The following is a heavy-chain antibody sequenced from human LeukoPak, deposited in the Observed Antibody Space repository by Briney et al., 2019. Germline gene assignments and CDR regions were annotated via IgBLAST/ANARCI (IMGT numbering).Heavy chain of an antibody. CDR1: GGTFSSYA. CDR2: IIPIFGTA. Sequence: SVKVSCKASGGTFSSYAISWVRQAPGQGLEWMGGIIPIFGTANYAQKFQGRVTITADKSTSTAYMELSSLRSEDTAVYYCARRTYYYDSSGYLSHYFDYWGQGTLVTVSS. CDR3: ARRTYYYDSSGYLSHYFDY. J-gene: IGHJ4*02. D-gene: IGHD3-22*01. V-gene: IGHV1-69*06.